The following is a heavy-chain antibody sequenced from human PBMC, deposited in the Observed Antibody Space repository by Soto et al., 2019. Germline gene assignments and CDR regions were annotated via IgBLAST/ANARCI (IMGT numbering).Heavy chain of an antibody. Sequence: QVRLVQSGAEVKKPGASVKVSCKASGYTFTSYGISWVRQAPGQGLEWMGWISAYNGNTNYAQKLQGRVTMTTDTSTSTAYMELRSLRSDDTAVYYCAREEIVATITGYYYGMDVWGQGTTVTVSS. CDR2: ISAYNGNT. V-gene: IGHV1-18*04. CDR3: AREEIVATITGYYYGMDV. CDR1: GYTFTSYG. J-gene: IGHJ6*02. D-gene: IGHD5-12*01.